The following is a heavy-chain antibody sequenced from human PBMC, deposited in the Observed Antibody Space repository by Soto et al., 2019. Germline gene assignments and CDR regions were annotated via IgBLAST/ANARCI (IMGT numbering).Heavy chain of an antibody. D-gene: IGHD4-4*01. Sequence: QLQLQESGPGLVKPSQTLSLTCAVSGGSISSGGYSWSWIRQPPGKGLEWIGYIYHSGSTYYNPSLKSRVTISVDRSKNQFSLKLSSVTAADTAVYYCARGMTTVTTLDYWGQGTLVTVSS. CDR3: ARGMTTVTTLDY. V-gene: IGHV4-30-2*01. CDR1: GGSISSGGYS. J-gene: IGHJ4*02. CDR2: IYHSGST.